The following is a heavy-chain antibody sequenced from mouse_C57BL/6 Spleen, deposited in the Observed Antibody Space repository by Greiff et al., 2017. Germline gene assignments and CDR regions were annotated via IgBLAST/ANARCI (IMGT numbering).Heavy chain of an antibody. CDR2: VCPYNGGT. V-gene: IGHV1-36*01. CDR3: ARGYAMDY. Sequence: EVQLQQSGPVLVQPGPSVKISCKASGFTFTDYYMHWVKQCHGKSLEWIGLVCPYNGGTSNNQMFSGKGTLTVDTSSSTAYMEQNSLTSKDSAVYYCARGYAMDYWGQGTSVTVSS. CDR1: GFTFTDYY. J-gene: IGHJ4*01.